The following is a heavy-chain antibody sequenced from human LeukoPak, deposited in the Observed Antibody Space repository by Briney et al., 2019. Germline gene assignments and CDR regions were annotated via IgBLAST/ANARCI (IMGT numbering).Heavy chain of an antibody. CDR1: GGTFGSYA. CDR2: IIPIFGTA. V-gene: IGHV1-69*01. D-gene: IGHD4-17*01. Sequence: SVKVSCKASGGTFGSYAISWVRQAPGQGLEWMGGIIPIFGTANYAQRFQGRVTITADESTSTAYMELSSLRSEDTAVYYCTNDYGDYSGFDPWGQGTLVTVSS. CDR3: TNDYGDYSGFDP. J-gene: IGHJ5*02.